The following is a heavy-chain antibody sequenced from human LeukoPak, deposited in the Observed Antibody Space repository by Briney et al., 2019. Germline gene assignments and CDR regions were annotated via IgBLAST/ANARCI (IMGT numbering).Heavy chain of an antibody. CDR2: INPNSGGT. J-gene: IGHJ6*03. CDR3: ARDVKGYSTSAGYYYYYYMDV. Sequence: ASVKVSFKASGYTFTGYYMHWVRQAPGQGLEWMGWINPNSGGTNYAQKFQGRVTMTRDTSISTAYLELSRLRSDDTAVYYCARDVKGYSTSAGYYYYYYMDVGGKGTTVTVSS. V-gene: IGHV1-2*02. CDR1: GYTFTGYY. D-gene: IGHD6-13*01.